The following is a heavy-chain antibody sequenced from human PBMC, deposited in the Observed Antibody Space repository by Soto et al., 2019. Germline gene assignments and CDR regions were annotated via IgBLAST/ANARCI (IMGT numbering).Heavy chain of an antibody. J-gene: IGHJ5*02. Sequence: ASVKVSCKASGYTFTNYNINWVRQATGQRLEWMGWINAGNGNTKYSQKFQGRVTITRDTSASTAYMELSSLRSEDTAVYYCARGRYYYGSGLWFDPWGQGTLVTVSS. CDR2: INAGNGNT. D-gene: IGHD3-10*01. V-gene: IGHV1-3*01. CDR3: ARGRYYYGSGLWFDP. CDR1: GYTFTNYN.